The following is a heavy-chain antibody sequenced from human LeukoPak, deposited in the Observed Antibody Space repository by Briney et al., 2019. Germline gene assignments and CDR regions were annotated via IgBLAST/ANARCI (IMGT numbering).Heavy chain of an antibody. CDR2: FDPEDGET. D-gene: IGHD5-12*01. V-gene: IGHV1-24*01. Sequence: ASVKVSCKVSGYTLTGLSMHWVRQAPGKGLEWMGGFDPEDGETIYAQKFQGRVTMTEDTSTDTAYMELSSLRSEDTAVYYCATDGGYSGYDWEGHWFDPWGQGTLVTVSS. CDR1: GYTLTGLS. J-gene: IGHJ5*02. CDR3: ATDGGYSGYDWEGHWFDP.